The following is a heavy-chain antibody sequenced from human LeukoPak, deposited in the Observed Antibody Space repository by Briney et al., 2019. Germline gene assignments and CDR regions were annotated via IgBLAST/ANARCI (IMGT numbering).Heavy chain of an antibody. CDR3: ARRVVGADSTSTDA. V-gene: IGHV1-69*06. CDR2: IIPNFGTA. J-gene: IGHJ5*02. Sequence: SVKVSCKASGGTFSSYAISWVRQAPGQGLEWMGGIIPNFGTANYAQKFQGRVTITADKSTSTAYMELSSLRSEDTAVYYCARRVVGADSTSTDAWGQGTLVTVSS. D-gene: IGHD1-26*01. CDR1: GGTFSSYA.